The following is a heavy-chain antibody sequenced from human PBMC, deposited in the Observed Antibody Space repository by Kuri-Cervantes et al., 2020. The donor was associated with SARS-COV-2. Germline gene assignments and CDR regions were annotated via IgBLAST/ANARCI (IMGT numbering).Heavy chain of an antibody. V-gene: IGHV1-18*01. J-gene: IGHJ3*02. CDR2: ISAYSGNT. CDR3: AREGRGANAAPDAFDI. D-gene: IGHD1-26*01. Sequence: VKVSCKASGYTFTSYGISWVRQAPGQGLEWMGWISAYSGNTNYAQKLQGRVTMTTDTSTSTAYMELRSLRSDDTAVYYCAREGRGANAAPDAFDIWGQGTMVTVSS. CDR1: GYTFTSYG.